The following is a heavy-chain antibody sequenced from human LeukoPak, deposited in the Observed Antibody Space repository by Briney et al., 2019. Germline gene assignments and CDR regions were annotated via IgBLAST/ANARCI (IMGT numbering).Heavy chain of an antibody. Sequence: SVNVSCKASGGTFSSYAISWVRQAPGQGLEWMGGIIPIFGTANYAQKFQGRVTITTDESTSTAYMELSSLRSEDTAVYYCAREEHSSSKFDYWGQGTLVTVSS. CDR2: IIPIFGTA. D-gene: IGHD6-13*01. CDR3: AREEHSSSKFDY. J-gene: IGHJ4*02. V-gene: IGHV1-69*05. CDR1: GGTFSSYA.